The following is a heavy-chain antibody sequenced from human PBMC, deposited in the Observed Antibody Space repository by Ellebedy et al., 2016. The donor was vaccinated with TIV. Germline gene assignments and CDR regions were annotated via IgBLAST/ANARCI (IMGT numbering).Heavy chain of an antibody. V-gene: IGHV4-59*13. CDR1: GGSISSYF. CDR2: IYSSGST. D-gene: IGHD3-3*01. J-gene: IGHJ6*04. Sequence: SETLSLTXTVSGGSISSYFWSWIRQPPGKGLEWIAYIYSSGSTSYNPSLKSRVTISEDTSKNQFSLKLSSVTAADTAVYYCARGTIFGVVGMDVWGKGTTVTVSS. CDR3: ARGTIFGVVGMDV.